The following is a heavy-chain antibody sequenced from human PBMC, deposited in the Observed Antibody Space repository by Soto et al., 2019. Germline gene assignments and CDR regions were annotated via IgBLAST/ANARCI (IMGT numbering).Heavy chain of an antibody. D-gene: IGHD6-6*01. J-gene: IGHJ4*02. CDR3: ARVAYSTSSGSYYFDY. V-gene: IGHV4-31*03. CDR2: IYYSGSA. Sequence: SETLSLTCTVSGGSISSGGYYWTWIRQHPGKGLEWIGYIYYSGSADYNTSLKSRVGMSVETSTNQFSLILRSVTAADTAVYFCARVAYSTSSGSYYFDYWGQGSLVTVSS. CDR1: GGSISSGGYY.